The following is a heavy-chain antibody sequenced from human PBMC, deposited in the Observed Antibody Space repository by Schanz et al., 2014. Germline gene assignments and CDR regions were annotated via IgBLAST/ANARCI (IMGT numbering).Heavy chain of an antibody. D-gene: IGHD1-1*01. CDR1: GYTFTRYY. J-gene: IGHJ4*02. Sequence: QVQLVQSGAEVKKPGASVKVSCKASGYTFTRYYIHWVRQAPGQGLEWMGIINPSGGSTTYAQKFQGRVTMTSDTSTSTVYMELSSLRSEDTAVYYCARDGVAATTDFEYWGQGTLVTVSS. CDR3: ARDGVAATTDFEY. CDR2: INPSGGST. V-gene: IGHV1-46*01.